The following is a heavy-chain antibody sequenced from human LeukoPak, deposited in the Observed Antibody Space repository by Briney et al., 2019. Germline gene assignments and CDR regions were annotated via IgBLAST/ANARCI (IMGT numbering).Heavy chain of an antibody. CDR2: INHSGST. J-gene: IGHJ5*02. CDR1: GGSFSGYY. CDR3: ARVIAVADNWFDP. V-gene: IGHV4-34*01. D-gene: IGHD6-19*01. Sequence: SETLSLTCAVYGGSFSGYYWSWIRQPPGKGLEWIGEINHSGSTNYNPSLKSRVTTSVDTSKNQFSLKLSSVTAADTAVYYCARVIAVADNWFDPWGQGTLVTVSS.